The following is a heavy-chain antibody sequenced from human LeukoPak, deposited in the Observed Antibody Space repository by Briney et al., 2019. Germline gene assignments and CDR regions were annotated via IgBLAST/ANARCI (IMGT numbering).Heavy chain of an antibody. CDR3: PKDEGCDTRIAPCVHH. Sequence: ASVKVSCTVSRFTFTGEVVHSVPQAPGRGLEWMGTINPSGGSTGYAQKFQGRVTMTRDTSTRTVYMELSSLITKHAEDYDRPKDEGCDTRIAPCVHHWGRGHVVTVSS. CDR2: INPSGGST. J-gene: IGHJ1*01. V-gene: IGHV1-46*01. CDR1: RFTFTGEV. D-gene: IGHD2-21*02.